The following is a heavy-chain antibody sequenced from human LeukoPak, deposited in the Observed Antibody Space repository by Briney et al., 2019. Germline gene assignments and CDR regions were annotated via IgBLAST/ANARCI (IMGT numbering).Heavy chain of an antibody. V-gene: IGHV1-69*13. Sequence: ASVKVSCKASGGTFSSYAISWMRQAPGQGLEWMGGIIPIFGTTNYAQKFQGRVTITADEPTNTAYMELSSLRSEDSAVYYCAKAALSLFNWFDPWGQGTLVTVSS. J-gene: IGHJ5*02. D-gene: IGHD3-16*01. CDR3: AKAALSLFNWFDP. CDR2: IIPIFGTT. CDR1: GGTFSSYA.